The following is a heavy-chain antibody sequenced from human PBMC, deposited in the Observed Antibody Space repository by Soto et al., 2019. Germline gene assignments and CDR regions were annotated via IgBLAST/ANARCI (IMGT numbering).Heavy chain of an antibody. J-gene: IGHJ1*01. CDR3: TGGYCTGGTCYSGYFQH. Sequence: EVQLVQSGGGLVQPGGSLKLSCAASGFTFSGSTVHWVRQASGEGLQWVGRIRSKANDYATTYIASVKGRFTISRDDSRNTAYLQMRDLKPEDTAVYYCTGGYCTGGTCYSGYFQHWGQGALVTVFS. CDR1: GFTFSGST. D-gene: IGHD2-15*01. CDR2: IRSKANDYAT. V-gene: IGHV3-73*02.